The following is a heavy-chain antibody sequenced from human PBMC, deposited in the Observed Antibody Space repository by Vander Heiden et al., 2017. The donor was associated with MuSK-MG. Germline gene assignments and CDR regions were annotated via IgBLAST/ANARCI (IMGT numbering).Heavy chain of an antibody. CDR3: ARSTMVRGVIVY. CDR1: GGTFSSYA. Sequence: QVQLVQSGAEVKKPGSSVKVSCKASGGTFSSYAISWVRQAPGQGLEWMGGIIPIFGTANDAQKFQGRVTITADESTRTAYMEMRRMRSEDTAVYYYARSTMVRGVIVYWSQGTMVTVCS. CDR2: IIPIFGTA. V-gene: IGHV1-69*01. J-gene: IGHJ4*02. D-gene: IGHD3-10*01.